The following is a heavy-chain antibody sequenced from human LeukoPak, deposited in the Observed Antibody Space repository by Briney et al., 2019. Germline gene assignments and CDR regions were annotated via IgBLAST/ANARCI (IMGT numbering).Heavy chain of an antibody. CDR2: IYHSGST. D-gene: IGHD2-21*01. CDR1: GGSISSGGYS. J-gene: IGHJ4*02. V-gene: IGHV4-30-2*01. CDR3: ARGLNRLVDY. Sequence: PSETLSLTCAVSGGSISSGGYSWSWIRQPPGKGLEWIGYIYHSGSTYYNPSLKSRVTISVDRSKNQFSLKLSSVTAADTAVYYCARGLNRLVDYWGQGTLVTASS.